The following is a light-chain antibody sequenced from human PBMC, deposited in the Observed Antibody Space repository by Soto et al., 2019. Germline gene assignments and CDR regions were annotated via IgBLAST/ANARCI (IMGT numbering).Light chain of an antibody. CDR2: GAS. CDR3: QYDNNWPPLIT. Sequence: IMMMPTPRTLSVYPGERAPLCCRASQSVSSNLAWYQQKPGQAPRLLIYGASTRATGIPVRFSGSGAGTELSLTISSLRSEDFAFDFCQYDNNWPPLITFGQGTRLEIK. J-gene: IGKJ5*01. CDR1: QSVSSN. V-gene: IGKV3-15*01.